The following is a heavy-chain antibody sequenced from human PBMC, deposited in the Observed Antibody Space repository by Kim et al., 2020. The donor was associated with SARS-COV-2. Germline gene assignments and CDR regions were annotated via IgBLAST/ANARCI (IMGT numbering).Heavy chain of an antibody. CDR3: AKAGNFYGSGKYYFDY. CDR2: IYSGGSST. D-gene: IGHD3-10*01. Sequence: GGSLRLSCAASGFTFSSYAMSWVRQAPGKGLEWVSVIYSGGSSTYYADSVKGRFTISRDSSKNTLYLQMNSLRAEDTAVYYCAKAGNFYGSGKYYFDYWGQRTLCTVSS. J-gene: IGHJ4*02. V-gene: IGHV3-23*03. CDR1: GFTFSSYA.